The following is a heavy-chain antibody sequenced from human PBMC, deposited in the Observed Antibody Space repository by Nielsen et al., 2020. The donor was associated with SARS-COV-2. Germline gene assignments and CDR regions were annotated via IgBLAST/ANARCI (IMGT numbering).Heavy chain of an antibody. Sequence: GGSLRLSCAASGLTFNNAWMSWVRQATGKGLEWVGRIQSKRDGGTTDYAAPVKGRFNISRDESENTLYLHMNSLLTEDTAIYYCTTMSAATTRGDLWGQGTLVTVSS. D-gene: IGHD1-26*01. V-gene: IGHV3-15*01. CDR3: TTMSAATTRGDL. CDR1: GLTFNNAW. J-gene: IGHJ4*02. CDR2: IQSKRDGGTT.